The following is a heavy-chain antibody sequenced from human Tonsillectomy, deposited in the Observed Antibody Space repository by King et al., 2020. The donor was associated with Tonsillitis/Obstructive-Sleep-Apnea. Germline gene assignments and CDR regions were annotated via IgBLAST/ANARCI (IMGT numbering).Heavy chain of an antibody. CDR3: ARQGGYCSGGTCYGFDC. D-gene: IGHD2-15*01. CDR1: GGSISSSSYY. CDR2: IYYSGGA. V-gene: IGHV4-39*01. Sequence: QLQESGPGLVKPSETLSLTCTVSGGSISSSSYYWGWIRQPPGKGLEWIGTIYYSGGAYYNPSLKSRLTISVDTSKNQFSLKLSSATAADTAVYYCARQGGYCSGGTCYGFDCWGQGTLVTVSS. J-gene: IGHJ4*02.